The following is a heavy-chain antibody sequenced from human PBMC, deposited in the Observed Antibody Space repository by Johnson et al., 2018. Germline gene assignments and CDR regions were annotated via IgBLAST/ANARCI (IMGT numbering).Heavy chain of an antibody. J-gene: IGHJ6*03. CDR3: ARGGGFLERFNSYYMDV. V-gene: IGHV3-23*04. D-gene: IGHD3-3*01. Sequence: EVQLVEAGGGLVQPGRTLRLSCAASGFPFSSYAMSWVRQAPGKGLEWVSAISGSGGSTYSADSVKGRLTISRDNSKNTLYLQMNSLRAEDTAVYNWARGGGFLERFNSYYMDVWGKGTTVTVSS. CDR1: GFPFSSYA. CDR2: ISGSGGST.